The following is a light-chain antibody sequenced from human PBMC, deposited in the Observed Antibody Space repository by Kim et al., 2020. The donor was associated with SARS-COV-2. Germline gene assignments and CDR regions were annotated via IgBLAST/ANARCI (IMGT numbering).Light chain of an antibody. CDR2: QDT. Sequence: SYELTQPPSVSVSPGQTASITFSGDRLGNKYVCWYQQKPGQSPVVVIYQDTQRPSGIPERFSGSNSGNTATLTISGTQAMDEADYYCQAWDSTTTVFGGGTQLTVL. CDR3: QAWDSTTTV. J-gene: IGLJ2*01. CDR1: RLGNKY. V-gene: IGLV3-1*01.